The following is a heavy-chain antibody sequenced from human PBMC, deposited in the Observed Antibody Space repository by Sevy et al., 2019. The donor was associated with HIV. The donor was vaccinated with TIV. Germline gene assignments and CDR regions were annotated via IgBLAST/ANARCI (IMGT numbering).Heavy chain of an antibody. D-gene: IGHD3-16*01. Sequence: GGSLRLSCVTSGFTSKKFGMHWVRQAPGKGPEWVAIISYDESKKYYADSVKGRFINSRNISKNTPYLQMDRLTTEDTAGYYCAKDLYYYEPKSFPDYWGQGTQVTVSS. CDR2: ISYDESKK. V-gene: IGHV3-30*18. CDR3: AKDLYYYEPKSFPDY. J-gene: IGHJ4*02. CDR1: GFTSKKFG.